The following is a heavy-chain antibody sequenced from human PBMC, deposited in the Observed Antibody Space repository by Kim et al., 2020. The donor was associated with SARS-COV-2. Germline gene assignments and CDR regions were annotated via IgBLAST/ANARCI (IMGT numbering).Heavy chain of an antibody. CDR1: GGSISSYY. J-gene: IGHJ4*02. V-gene: IGHV4-59*13. Sequence: SETLSLTCTVSGGSISSYYWSWIRQPPGKGLEWIGYIYYSGSTNYNPSLKSRVTISVVTSKNQFSLKLSSVTAADTAVYYCARDGGSSWYGLWGQGTLVTVSS. CDR2: IYYSGST. D-gene: IGHD6-13*01. CDR3: ARDGGSSWYGL.